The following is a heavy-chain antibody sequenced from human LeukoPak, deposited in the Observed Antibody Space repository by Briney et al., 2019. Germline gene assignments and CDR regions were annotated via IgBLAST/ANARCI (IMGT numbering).Heavy chain of an antibody. Sequence: ASVKVSCKASEYTFNDYYMHWVRQAPGQGLEWMGWMNPNSGNTGYAQKFQGRVTITRNTSISTAYMELSSLRSEDTAVYYCARGPRMTTVTTRPLRRGDRGTIDYWGQGTLVTVSS. CDR1: EYTFNDYY. CDR3: ARGPRMTTVTTRPLRRGDRGTIDY. V-gene: IGHV1-8*03. J-gene: IGHJ4*02. D-gene: IGHD4-17*01. CDR2: MNPNSGNT.